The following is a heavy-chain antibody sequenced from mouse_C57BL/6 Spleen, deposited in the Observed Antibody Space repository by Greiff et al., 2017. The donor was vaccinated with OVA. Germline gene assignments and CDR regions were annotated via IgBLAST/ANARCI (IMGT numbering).Heavy chain of an antibody. J-gene: IGHJ1*03. CDR2: ISGGGGNT. Sequence: EVKLVESGGGLVKPGGSLKLSCAASGFTFSSYTMSWVRQTPEKRLEWVATISGGGGNTYYPDSVKGRFTISRDNAKNTLYLQMSSLRSEDTALYDCASPDGYYGYWYFDVWGTGTTVTVSS. V-gene: IGHV5-9*01. D-gene: IGHD2-3*01. CDR1: GFTFSSYT. CDR3: ASPDGYYGYWYFDV.